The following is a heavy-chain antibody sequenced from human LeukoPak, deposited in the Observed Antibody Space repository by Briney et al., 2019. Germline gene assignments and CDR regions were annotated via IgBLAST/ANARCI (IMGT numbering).Heavy chain of an antibody. CDR1: GDSVSSNSAA. D-gene: IGHD6-19*01. CDR3: TRSDCSSGRCPGFDN. V-gene: IGHV6-1*01. Sequence: SQTFSLTCGISGDSVSSNSAAWNWIRQSPSRGLEWLGRTYYRSKWFINYAPSVKSRIIINPDTPKNQVSLQPNSVTPEDTAVYYCTRSDCSSGRCPGFDNWGQGTLATVSS. J-gene: IGHJ4*02. CDR2: TYYRSKWFI.